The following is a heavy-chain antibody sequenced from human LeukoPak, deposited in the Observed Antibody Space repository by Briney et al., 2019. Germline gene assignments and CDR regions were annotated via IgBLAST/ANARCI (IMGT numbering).Heavy chain of an antibody. CDR3: ARVRHCSSSSCYRENWFDP. V-gene: IGHV1-18*01. Sequence: ASVKVSCKASGYTFTSYGISWVRQAPGQGLEWMGWISAYNGNTNYAQKLQGRVTMTTDTSTRTAYMELRSLRSDDTAVYYCARVRHCSSSSCYRENWFDPWGQGTVVTVSS. D-gene: IGHD2-2*01. CDR2: ISAYNGNT. CDR1: GYTFTSYG. J-gene: IGHJ5*02.